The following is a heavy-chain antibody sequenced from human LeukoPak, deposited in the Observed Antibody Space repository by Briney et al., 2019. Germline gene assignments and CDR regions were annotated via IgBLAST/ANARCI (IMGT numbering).Heavy chain of an antibody. CDR2: ISNDATKK. CDR3: AKDMNTVTTTFDY. V-gene: IGHV3-30*18. D-gene: IGHD4-17*01. CDR1: GFTFNIFS. Sequence: GGSLRLSCEASGFTFNIFSMNWVRQAPGKGLEWVAVISNDATKKYYADSVKGRSTISRDNSESTLYLQMNSLRAEDTAVYYCAKDMNTVTTTFDYWGQGTLVTVS. J-gene: IGHJ4*02.